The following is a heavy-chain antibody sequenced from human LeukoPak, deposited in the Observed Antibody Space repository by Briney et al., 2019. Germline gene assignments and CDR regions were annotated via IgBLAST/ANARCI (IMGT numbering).Heavy chain of an antibody. Sequence: GGSLRLSCAASKFIFSDYGMHWVRQAPGKGLEWVAFIWYDGSDEYYADSVKGRFTISRDNSKNTLYLQMNSLRAEDTAVYYCAKDRLQWLLGDFDYWGQGTLVTVSS. CDR1: KFIFSDYG. CDR2: IWYDGSDE. D-gene: IGHD3-22*01. V-gene: IGHV3-30*02. J-gene: IGHJ4*02. CDR3: AKDRLQWLLGDFDY.